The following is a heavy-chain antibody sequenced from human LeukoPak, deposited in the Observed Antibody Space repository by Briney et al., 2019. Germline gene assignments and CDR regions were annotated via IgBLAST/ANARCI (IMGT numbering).Heavy chain of an antibody. V-gene: IGHV3-30*04. CDR1: GFTFSSYA. CDR2: ISYDGSNK. J-gene: IGHJ6*02. D-gene: IGHD6-19*01. Sequence: PGRSLRLSCAASGFTFSSYAMHWVRQAPGKGLEWVAVISYDGSNKYYADSVKGRFTISRDNSKNTLYLQMNSLRAEDTAVYYCAKDLRFCSSGCWNYYGMDVWGQGTTVTVSS. CDR3: AKDLRFCSSGCWNYYGMDV.